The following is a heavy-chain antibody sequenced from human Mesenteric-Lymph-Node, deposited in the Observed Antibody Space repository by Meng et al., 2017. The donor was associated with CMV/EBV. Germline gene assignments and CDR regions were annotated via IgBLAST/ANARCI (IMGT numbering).Heavy chain of an antibody. CDR1: GGSISSGGYY. J-gene: IGHJ4*02. CDR2: IYYSGST. CDR3: ARVRVGNFDY. V-gene: IGHV4-31*03. D-gene: IGHD1-26*01. Sequence: CTVSGGSISSGGYYWSWIRQHPGKGLEWIGYIYYSGSTYHNPSLKSRVTISVDTSKNQFSLKLSSVTAADTAVYYCARVRVGNFDYWGQGTLVTVSS.